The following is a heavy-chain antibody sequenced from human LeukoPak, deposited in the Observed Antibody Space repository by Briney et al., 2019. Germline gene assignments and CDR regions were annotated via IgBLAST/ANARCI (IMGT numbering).Heavy chain of an antibody. Sequence: SETLSLTCTVSGGSIISSGYYCGCIRQPPGQALVCLAGIYYSGSTYYNPSLKSRVTISVDTSKNQFSLKLSSVTAADTAVYYCASRDYYYGSGSYYNVSDYWGQGTLVTVSS. D-gene: IGHD3-10*01. CDR2: IYYSGST. V-gene: IGHV4-39*01. J-gene: IGHJ4*02. CDR3: ASRDYYYGSGSYYNVSDY. CDR1: GGSIISSGYY.